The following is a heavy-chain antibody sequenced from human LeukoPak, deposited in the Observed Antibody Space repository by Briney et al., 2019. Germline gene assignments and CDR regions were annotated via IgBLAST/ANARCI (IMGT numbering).Heavy chain of an antibody. CDR1: GGSFSGYY. Sequence: PSETLSLTCAVYGGSFSGYYWSWIRQPPGKGLEWIGEINHSGSTNYNPSLKSRVTISVDTSKNQFSLKLSSVTAADTAVYYCARELSTVTSGALVGYWGQGTLVTVSS. CDR2: INHSGST. V-gene: IGHV4-34*01. J-gene: IGHJ4*02. CDR3: ARELSTVTSGALVGY. D-gene: IGHD4-17*01.